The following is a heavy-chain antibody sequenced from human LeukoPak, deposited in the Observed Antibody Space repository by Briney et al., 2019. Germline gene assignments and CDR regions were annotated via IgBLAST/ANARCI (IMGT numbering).Heavy chain of an antibody. Sequence: SETLSLTCTVSGFSIKNGYYWSWIRQPAGKGLEWIGRIYISGSTNYNPSLKSRVTMSVDTSKNQFSLKLSSVTAADTAVYYCARDRGTWNDDGFDYWGQGTLVTVSS. CDR3: ARDRGTWNDDGFDY. D-gene: IGHD1-1*01. CDR2: IYISGST. J-gene: IGHJ4*02. V-gene: IGHV4-4*07. CDR1: GFSIKNGYY.